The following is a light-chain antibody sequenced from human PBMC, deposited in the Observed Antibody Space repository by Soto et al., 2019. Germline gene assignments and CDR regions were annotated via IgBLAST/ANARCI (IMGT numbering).Light chain of an antibody. J-gene: IGKJ3*01. Sequence: EIVLTQSPATLSLSPGERATLSCRASQSVSGYLAWYQQKPGQAPRLLIYDVSNRATGVPARFSGSGSGTDFTLTISSLEPEDYAVYYCQQRSNWPPNFTFGPGSKVDIK. CDR3: QQRSNWPPNFT. CDR2: DVS. V-gene: IGKV3-11*01. CDR1: QSVSGY.